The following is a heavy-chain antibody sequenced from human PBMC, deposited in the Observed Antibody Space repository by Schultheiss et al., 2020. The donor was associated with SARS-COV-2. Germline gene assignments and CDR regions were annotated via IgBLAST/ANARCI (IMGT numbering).Heavy chain of an antibody. J-gene: IGHJ4*02. CDR3: ARDWGNY. CDR2: ISGSGGST. D-gene: IGHD3-16*01. Sequence: GGSLRLSCAASGFTFSGHGVHWVRQAPGKGLEWVAVISGSGGSTYYADSVKGRFTISRHNSKNTLYLQMNSLRAEDTAVYYCARDWGNYWGQGTLVTVSS. V-gene: IGHV3-NL1*01. CDR1: GFTFSGHG.